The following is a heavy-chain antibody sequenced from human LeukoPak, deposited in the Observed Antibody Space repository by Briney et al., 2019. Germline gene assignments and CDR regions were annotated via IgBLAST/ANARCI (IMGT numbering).Heavy chain of an antibody. V-gene: IGHV3-30-3*01. D-gene: IGHD6-13*01. CDR3: ARGQQLDLDAFDI. CDR2: ISYDGSNK. J-gene: IGHJ3*02. CDR1: GFTFSSYA. Sequence: QAGGSLRLSCAASGFTFSSYAMHWVRQAPGKGMEWVAVISYDGSNKYYADSVKGRFTISRDNSKNTLYLQMNSLRAEDTAVYYCARGQQLDLDAFDIWGQGTMVTASS.